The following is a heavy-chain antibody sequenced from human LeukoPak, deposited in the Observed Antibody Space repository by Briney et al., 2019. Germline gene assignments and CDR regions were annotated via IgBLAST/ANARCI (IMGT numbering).Heavy chain of an antibody. CDR2: IRSKAYGGTT. Sequence: GGSLRLSCTASGFTFGDYGMSWVRQAPGKGLEWVGFIRSKAYGGTTEYAASVKGRFTISRDDSKSIAYLQMNSLKTEDTAVYYCTRGHYYDSSGYYYWGQGTLVTVSS. CDR3: TRGHYYDSSGYYY. V-gene: IGHV3-49*04. CDR1: GFTFGDYG. J-gene: IGHJ4*02. D-gene: IGHD3-22*01.